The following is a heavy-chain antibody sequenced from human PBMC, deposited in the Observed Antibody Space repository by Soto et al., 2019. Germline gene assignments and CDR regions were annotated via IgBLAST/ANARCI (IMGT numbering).Heavy chain of an antibody. CDR1: GFTFSSYS. V-gene: IGHV3-21*01. CDR2: ISSSSSYI. CDR3: ARDLELLFDY. J-gene: IGHJ4*02. Sequence: GGSLGLSCAASGFTFSSYSMSWVRQAPGKGLEWVSSISSSSSYIYYADSVKGRFAISRDNAKNSLYLQMNSLRAEDTAVYYCARDLELLFDYWGQGTLVTVS. D-gene: IGHD1-7*01.